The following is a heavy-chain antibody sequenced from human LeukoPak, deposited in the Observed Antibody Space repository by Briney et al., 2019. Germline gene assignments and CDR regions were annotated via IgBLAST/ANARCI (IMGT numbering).Heavy chain of an antibody. Sequence: ASVKVSCKASGYTFTGYYMHWVRQAPGQGLEWMGWINPNSGGTNYAQKFQGGVTMTRDTSISTAYMELSRLRSDDTAVYYCARAFYPDYGGNSEAEYFQHWGQGTLVTVSS. J-gene: IGHJ1*01. CDR1: GYTFTGYY. CDR3: ARAFYPDYGGNSEAEYFQH. CDR2: INPNSGGT. D-gene: IGHD4-23*01. V-gene: IGHV1-2*02.